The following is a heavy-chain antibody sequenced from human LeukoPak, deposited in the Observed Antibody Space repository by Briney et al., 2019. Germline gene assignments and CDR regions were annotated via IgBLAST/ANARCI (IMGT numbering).Heavy chain of an antibody. CDR3: AKETYIVVVVAAPDY. CDR2: ISDSGGST. Sequence: GGSLRLSCAASGFTFSSYAMSWVRQAPGKGLEWVSVISDSGGSTYYADSVKGRFTISRDNSKNTLYLQMNSLRAEDTAVYYCAKETYIVVVVAAPDYWGQGTLVTVSS. CDR1: GFTFSSYA. D-gene: IGHD2-15*01. J-gene: IGHJ4*02. V-gene: IGHV3-23*01.